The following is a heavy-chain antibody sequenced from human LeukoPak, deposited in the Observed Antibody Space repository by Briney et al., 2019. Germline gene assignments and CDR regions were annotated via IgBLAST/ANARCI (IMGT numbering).Heavy chain of an antibody. CDR3: AKDHRSGWYFEA. CDR1: GFSFSDYW. D-gene: IGHD6-19*01. J-gene: IGHJ4*02. Sequence: GGSLRLSCAPSGFSFSDYWMHWVRQAPGKGLEWVAFIRYDGSNKYYADSVKGRFTISRDNSKNTLYLQMNSLRAEDTAVYYCAKDHRSGWYFEAWGQGTLVTVSS. CDR2: IRYDGSNK. V-gene: IGHV3-30*02.